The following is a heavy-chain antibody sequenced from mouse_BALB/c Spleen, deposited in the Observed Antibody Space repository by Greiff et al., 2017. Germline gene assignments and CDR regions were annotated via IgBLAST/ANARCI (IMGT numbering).Heavy chain of an antibody. V-gene: IGHV1-18*01. CDR3: AREENYYGSSYSFAY. Sequence: EVKLQESGPELVKPGASVKIPCKASGYTFTDYNMDWVKQSHGKSLEWIGDINPNNGGTIYNQKFKGKATLTVDKSSSTAYMELRSLTSEDTAVYYCAREENYYGSSYSFAYWGQGTLVTVSA. D-gene: IGHD1-1*01. CDR1: GYTFTDYN. J-gene: IGHJ3*01. CDR2: INPNNGGT.